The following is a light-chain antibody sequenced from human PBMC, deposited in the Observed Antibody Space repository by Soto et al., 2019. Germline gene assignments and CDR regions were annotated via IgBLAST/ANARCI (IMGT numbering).Light chain of an antibody. CDR3: SSCTSSNTHV. J-gene: IGLJ1*01. V-gene: IGLV2-14*01. CDR2: EVS. CDR1: SSDVGGYNY. Sequence: QSVLTQPASVSGSPGQSITISCTGTSSDVGGYNYVSWYQQHPGKAPKLMIYEVSNRPSGVSNRFSGSKSGNTASLTISGLQAEDEADYHCSSCTSSNTHVFGTGTKVTVL.